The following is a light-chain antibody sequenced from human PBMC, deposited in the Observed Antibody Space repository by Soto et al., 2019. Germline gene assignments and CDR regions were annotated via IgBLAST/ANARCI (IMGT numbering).Light chain of an antibody. V-gene: IGLV2-14*01. Sequence: QSALTQPASVSGSPGQSITISCTGTSSDVGGYNFVSWYQHYPAKAPKLIIYEVSNRPSGVSARFSGSKSGNTASLTISGLQAEDEAVYYCCSYTNSRSFAWVFGGGTKLTVL. J-gene: IGLJ3*02. CDR3: CSYTNSRSFAWV. CDR1: SSDVGGYNF. CDR2: EVS.